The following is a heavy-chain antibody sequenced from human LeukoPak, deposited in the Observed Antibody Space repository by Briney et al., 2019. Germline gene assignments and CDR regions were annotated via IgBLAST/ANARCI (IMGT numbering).Heavy chain of an antibody. CDR1: GFTFSSYS. V-gene: IGHV3-21*04. Sequence: PGGSLRLSCAASGFTFSSYSMNWVRQAPGKGLEWVLSISSSSSYIYYADSVKGRFTISRDNSKNTLFLQMNSLRAEDTAVYYCAKKGPGHYDSGDYSTLDYWGQGTLVTVSS. CDR2: ISSSSSYI. J-gene: IGHJ4*02. D-gene: IGHD3-22*01. CDR3: AKKGPGHYDSGDYSTLDY.